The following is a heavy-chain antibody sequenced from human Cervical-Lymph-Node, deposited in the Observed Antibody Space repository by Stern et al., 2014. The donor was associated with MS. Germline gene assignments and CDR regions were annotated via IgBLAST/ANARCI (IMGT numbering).Heavy chain of an antibody. J-gene: IGHJ4*02. D-gene: IGHD5-24*01. CDR2: INPTSGGT. V-gene: IGHV1-46*01. Sequence: QVQLVQSGAEVKKPGASLKISCKASGYTFTSYYIFWVRQAPGQGLQWMGLINPTSGGTTSAQRFQGRITMTRDTSTSTAYMELRSLRSEDTAVYYCTRDMGDGYSLDYWGQGTLVTVSS. CDR3: TRDMGDGYSLDY. CDR1: GYTFTSYY.